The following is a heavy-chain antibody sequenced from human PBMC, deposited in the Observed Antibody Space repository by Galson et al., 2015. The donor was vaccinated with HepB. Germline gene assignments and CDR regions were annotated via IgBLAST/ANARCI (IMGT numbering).Heavy chain of an antibody. Sequence: ETLSLTCTVSDDSITSTTYYWGWIRQPPGEGLEWIGTVDYGGRTRYNPSLESRVTISIDTSKKQFSLRLNSVTATDTAVYYCARYAVGTMYQHWGQGTLVTVSS. CDR2: VDYGGRT. CDR3: ARYAVGTMYQH. D-gene: IGHD1-7*01. V-gene: IGHV4-39*01. CDR1: DDSITSTTYY. J-gene: IGHJ1*01.